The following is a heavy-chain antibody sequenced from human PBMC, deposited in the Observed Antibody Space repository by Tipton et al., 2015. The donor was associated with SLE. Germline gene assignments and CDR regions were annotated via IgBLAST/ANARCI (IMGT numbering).Heavy chain of an antibody. CDR3: ARGLHSSSWVNDY. J-gene: IGHJ4*02. CDR1: GGSISGYY. CDR2: INHSGST. V-gene: IGHV4-34*01. D-gene: IGHD6-13*01. Sequence: TLSLTCTVSGGSISGYYWSWIRQPPGKGLEWVGEINHSGSTNYNPSLKSRVTISVDTSKNQFSLKLSSVTAADTAVYYCARGLHSSSWVNDYWGQGTLVTVSS.